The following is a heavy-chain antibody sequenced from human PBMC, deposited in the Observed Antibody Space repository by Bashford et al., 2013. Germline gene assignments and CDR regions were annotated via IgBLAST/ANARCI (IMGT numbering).Heavy chain of an antibody. D-gene: IGHD6-19*01. CDR2: IYYSGST. Sequence: RQPPRKGLEWIGYIYYSGSTNYNPPSKSRVTISVDTSKNQFSLKLSSVTAADTAVYYCARASRGDLLAGYGMDVWGQGTTVTVSS. CDR3: ARASRGDLLAGYGMDV. J-gene: IGHJ6*02. V-gene: IGHV4-59*01.